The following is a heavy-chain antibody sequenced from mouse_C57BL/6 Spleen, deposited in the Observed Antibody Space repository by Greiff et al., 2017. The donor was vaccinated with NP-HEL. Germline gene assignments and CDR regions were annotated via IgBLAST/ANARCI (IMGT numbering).Heavy chain of an antibody. Sequence: VKLQESGAELVKPGASVKISCKASGYAFSSYWMNWVKQRPGKGLEWIGQIYPGVGDTNYNGKFKGKATLTADKSSSTAYMQLSSLTSEDSAVYFCARFDSRDYYAMDYWGQGTSVTVSS. CDR3: ARFDSRDYYAMDY. D-gene: IGHD2-4*01. V-gene: IGHV1-80*01. J-gene: IGHJ4*01. CDR2: IYPGVGDT. CDR1: GYAFSSYW.